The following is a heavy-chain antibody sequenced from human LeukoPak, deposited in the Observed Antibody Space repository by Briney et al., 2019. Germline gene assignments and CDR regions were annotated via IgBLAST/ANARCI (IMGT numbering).Heavy chain of an antibody. J-gene: IGHJ4*02. D-gene: IGHD5-18*01. Sequence: PGGSLRLSCAASGFTFSSYWMNWVRQAPGKGLEWVANIKRDGSEKYYVDSVKGRFSISRDNAKNSLYLQMNSLRAEDTAVYYCARFSGYSYGGWFDYWGQGTLVTVSS. V-gene: IGHV3-7*01. CDR1: GFTFSSYW. CDR2: IKRDGSEK. CDR3: ARFSGYSYGGWFDY.